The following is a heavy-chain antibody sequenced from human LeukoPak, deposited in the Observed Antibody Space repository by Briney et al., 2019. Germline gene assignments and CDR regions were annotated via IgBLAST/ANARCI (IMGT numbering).Heavy chain of an antibody. J-gene: IGHJ1*01. CDR2: ISGSGDST. V-gene: IGHV3-23*01. D-gene: IGHD3-10*01. CDR3: AKDQGYYGSGSYKEYFQH. Sequence: GGPLRLSCAASGFTFSSYAMTWVRQAPGKGLEWVSAISGSGDSTYYADSVKGRFTTSRDNSKNTLYLQMNSLRAEDTAVYYCAKDQGYYGSGSYKEYFQHWGQGTLVTVSS. CDR1: GFTFSSYA.